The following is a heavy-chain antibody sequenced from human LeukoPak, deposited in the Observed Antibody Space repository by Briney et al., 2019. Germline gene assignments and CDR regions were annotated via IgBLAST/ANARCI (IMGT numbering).Heavy chain of an antibody. V-gene: IGHV3-53*01. Sequence: GGSLRLSCAASGFTVSSNYMSWVRQAPGKGLEWVSVIYSGGSTYYADSVKGRFTISRDNSKNTLYLQMNSLRAEDTAVYYCARGVDEGAFDIWGQGTMATVSS. J-gene: IGHJ3*02. CDR3: ARGVDEGAFDI. CDR2: IYSGGST. CDR1: GFTVSSNY.